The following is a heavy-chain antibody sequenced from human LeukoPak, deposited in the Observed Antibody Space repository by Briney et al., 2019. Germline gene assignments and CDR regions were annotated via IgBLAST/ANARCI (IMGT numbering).Heavy chain of an antibody. J-gene: IGHJ4*02. Sequence: GGSLRLSCAASGFTFSSYAMSWVRQAPGKGLEWVSGTSGSGGSTYYAGSVKGRFTISRDNSRNTLYLQMNSLRVEDTAVYYCAKNGGSQCYSHLDSWGQGTLVTVSS. CDR2: TSGSGGST. V-gene: IGHV3-23*01. CDR1: GFTFSSYA. CDR3: AKNGGSQCYSHLDS. D-gene: IGHD2-15*01.